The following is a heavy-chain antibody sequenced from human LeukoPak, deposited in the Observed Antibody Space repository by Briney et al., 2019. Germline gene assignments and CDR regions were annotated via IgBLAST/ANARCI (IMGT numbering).Heavy chain of an antibody. V-gene: IGHV6-1*01. CDR1: GDSVSNNSAI. J-gene: IGHJ4*02. Sequence: SQTLSLTCAISGDSVSNNSAIWIWIRQSPSRGLQWLGRTYYRSKWYNDYAVSVKSRITLNVDTSKNQFSLQLNSVTPEDTVVYYCARSSNLHYFDYWGQGTQVTVSS. CDR3: ARSSNLHYFDY. CDR2: TYYRSKWYN.